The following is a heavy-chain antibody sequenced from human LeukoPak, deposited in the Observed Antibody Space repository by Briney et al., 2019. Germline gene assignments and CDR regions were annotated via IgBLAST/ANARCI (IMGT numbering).Heavy chain of an antibody. CDR1: GGSFSGYY. CDR3: ARARFYYDSSGYLRSTYYFDY. V-gene: IGHV4-34*01. Sequence: SETLSLTCAVYGGSFSGYYWSWIRQPPGKGLEWIGEINHSGSTNYNPSLKSRVTISVDTSKNQFSLKLSSVTAADTAVYYCARARFYYDSSGYLRSTYYFDYWGQGTLVTVS. CDR2: INHSGST. D-gene: IGHD3-22*01. J-gene: IGHJ4*02.